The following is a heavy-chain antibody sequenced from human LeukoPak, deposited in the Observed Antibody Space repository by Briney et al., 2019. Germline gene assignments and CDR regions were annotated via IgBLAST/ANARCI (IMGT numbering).Heavy chain of an antibody. V-gene: IGHV3-15*01. CDR2: IKSKTDGGTT. D-gene: IGHD6-19*01. CDR1: GSTFSNAW. CDR3: TTDTTIAVAGKEKDAFDI. J-gene: IGHJ3*02. Sequence: GGSLRLSCAASGSTFSNAWMSWVRQAPGKGLEWVGRIKSKTDGGTTDYAAPVKGRFTISRDDSKNTLYLQMNSLKTEDTAVYYCTTDTTIAVAGKEKDAFDIWGQGTMVTVSS.